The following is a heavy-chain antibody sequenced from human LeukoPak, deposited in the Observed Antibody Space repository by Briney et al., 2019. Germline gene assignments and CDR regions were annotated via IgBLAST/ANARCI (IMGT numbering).Heavy chain of an antibody. CDR1: GASVNSYY. V-gene: IGHV4-59*02. J-gene: IGHJ3*02. Sequence: SETLSLTCTVSGASVNSYYWSWIRQPPGRGLEWIGYLSHSGSSDSNPSLKSRVTILVDTSKNQFSLKLTSVTAADTAVYYCARARYANAWYAFDIWGQGTMVTVSS. CDR3: ARARYANAWYAFDI. CDR2: LSHSGSS. D-gene: IGHD2-2*01.